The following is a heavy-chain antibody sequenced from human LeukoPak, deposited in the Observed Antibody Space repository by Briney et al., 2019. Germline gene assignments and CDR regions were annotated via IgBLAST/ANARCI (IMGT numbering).Heavy chain of an antibody. CDR3: ARWGLGPSFDY. V-gene: IGHV3-30-3*01. CDR1: GFSFSNYA. CDR2: ISSDGSNK. Sequence: GGSLRLSCAASGFSFSNYAMHLVRQAPGQGLEWVSVISSDGSNKYYADSVKGRFTISRDNAKKSLYLQLNSLRVEDTAVYYCARWGLGPSFDYWGQGTRVTVSS. D-gene: IGHD1-26*01. J-gene: IGHJ4*02.